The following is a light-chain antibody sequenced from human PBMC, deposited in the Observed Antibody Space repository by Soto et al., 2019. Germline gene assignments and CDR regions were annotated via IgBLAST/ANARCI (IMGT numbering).Light chain of an antibody. CDR3: YSYTTSSTYV. J-gene: IGLJ1*01. Sequence: QSLLTQPASVSGSPGKSIPISCTGTSSDVGGYNYVSWYQQHPAKVPKLMIYHVSNRPSGVSDRFSGSKSGNTASLTISGLQAEDEGDYYCYSYTTSSTYVFGTGTKVTVL. V-gene: IGLV2-14*01. CDR2: HVS. CDR1: SSDVGGYNY.